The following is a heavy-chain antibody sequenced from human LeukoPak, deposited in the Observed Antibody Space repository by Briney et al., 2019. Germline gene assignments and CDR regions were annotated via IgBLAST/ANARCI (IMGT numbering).Heavy chain of an antibody. CDR3: ARVVVRDANNYKDY. CDR1: GYTFTDYY. V-gene: IGHV1-2*02. CDR2: INLNSRGA. D-gene: IGHD5-24*01. J-gene: IGHJ4*02. Sequence: ASVKVSCKASGYTFTDYYMHWVRQAPGQGLEWMGWINLNSRGANYAQKFQGRVTMTRDTSVSTAYMELSRLRSDDTAVYYCARVVVRDANNYKDYWGQGTLVTVSS.